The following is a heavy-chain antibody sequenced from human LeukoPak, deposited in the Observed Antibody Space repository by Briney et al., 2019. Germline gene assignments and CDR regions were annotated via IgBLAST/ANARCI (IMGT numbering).Heavy chain of an antibody. CDR3: ARVQRTYDSSGYYYYYGMDV. CDR2: IIPIFGTA. V-gene: IGHV1-69*13. J-gene: IGHJ6*02. D-gene: IGHD3-22*01. Sequence: EASVKVSCKASGGTFSSYAISWVRQAPGQGLEWMGGIIPIFGTANYAQKFQGRVTITADESTSTAYMELSSLRSEDTAVYYCARVQRTYDSSGYYYYYGMDVWGQGTTVTVSS. CDR1: GGTFSSYA.